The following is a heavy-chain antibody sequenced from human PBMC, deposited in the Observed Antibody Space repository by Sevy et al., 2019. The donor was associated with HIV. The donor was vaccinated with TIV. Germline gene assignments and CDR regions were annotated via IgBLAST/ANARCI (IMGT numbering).Heavy chain of an antibody. D-gene: IGHD6-13*01. CDR2: ISSDGNTK. V-gene: IGHV3-30*18. Sequence: GGSLRLSCAASGLTFDNYGMHWVRQTPGKGLEWVAVISSDGNTKYYGNSVKGRFTVSRDKSKSIQYLQMNSLRAEDTAIYFCAKDSGDTSNWYPGFWGQGTLVTVSS. J-gene: IGHJ4*02. CDR3: AKDSGDTSNWYPGF. CDR1: GLTFDNYG.